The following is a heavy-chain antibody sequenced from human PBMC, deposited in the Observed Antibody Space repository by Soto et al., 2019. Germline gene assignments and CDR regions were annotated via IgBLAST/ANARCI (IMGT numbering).Heavy chain of an antibody. CDR1: GGSISSGDYY. Sequence: QVQLQESGPGLVKPSQTLSLTCTVSGGSISSGDYYWSWIRQRPGKGLEWIGYIYYSGCTYYNPSLKSRVTISVDTSKNQFSLKLSSVTAADTAVYYCARAQGSGFLVSWGQGTLVTVSS. J-gene: IGHJ4*02. D-gene: IGHD3-10*01. CDR2: IYYSGCT. CDR3: ARAQGSGFLVS. V-gene: IGHV4-30-4*01.